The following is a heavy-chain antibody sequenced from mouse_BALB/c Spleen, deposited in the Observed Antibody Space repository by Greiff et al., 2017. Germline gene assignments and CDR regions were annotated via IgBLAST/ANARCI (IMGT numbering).Heavy chain of an antibody. J-gene: IGHJ4*01. CDR1: GFTFTDYY. CDR3: ARDYYGNYYAMDY. CDR2: IRNKANGYTT. V-gene: IGHV7-3*02. Sequence: EVQGVESGGGLVQPGGSLRLSCATSGFTFTDYYMSWVRQPPGKALEWLGFIRNKANGYTTEYSASVKGRFTISRDNSQSILYLQMNTLRAEDSATYYCARDYYGNYYAMDYWGQGTSVTVSS. D-gene: IGHD2-1*01.